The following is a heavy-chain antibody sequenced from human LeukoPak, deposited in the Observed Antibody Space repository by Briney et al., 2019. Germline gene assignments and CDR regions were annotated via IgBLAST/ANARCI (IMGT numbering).Heavy chain of an antibody. CDR3: ARDSFRIMDV. D-gene: IGHD2-15*01. CDR1: GFTFSNAW. V-gene: IGHV3-15*07. CDR2: IKSKTDGGTT. Sequence: PGGSLRLSCAASGFTFSNAWMNWVRQAPGKGLEWVDRIKSKTDGGTTDYAAPVKGRFTISRDDSKNTLYLQMNSLGAEDTAVYYCARDSFRIMDVWGQGTTVTVSS. J-gene: IGHJ6*02.